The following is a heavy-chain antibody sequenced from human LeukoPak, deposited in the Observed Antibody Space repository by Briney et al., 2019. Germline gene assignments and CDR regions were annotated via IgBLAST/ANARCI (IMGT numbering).Heavy chain of an antibody. CDR2: IYTSGST. CDR3: ARDFRYYYGSGMGMDV. D-gene: IGHD3-10*01. CDR1: GGSISSYC. Sequence: SETLSLTCTVSGGSISSYCWSWIRQPAGKGLEWIGRIYTSGSTNYNPSLKSRVTMSVDTSKNQFSLKLSSVTAADTAVYYCARDFRYYYGSGMGMDVWGQGTTVTVSS. V-gene: IGHV4-4*07. J-gene: IGHJ6*02.